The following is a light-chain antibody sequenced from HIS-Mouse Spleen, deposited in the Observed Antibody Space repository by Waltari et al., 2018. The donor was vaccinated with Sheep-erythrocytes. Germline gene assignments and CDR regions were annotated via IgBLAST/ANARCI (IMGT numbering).Light chain of an antibody. CDR1: QSISSY. CDR3: QQANSFPLS. J-gene: IGKJ4*01. Sequence: DIQMTQSPSSLSASVGDRVTITCRASQSISSYLNWYQQKPGKAPKLLIYAASSLQSGVPSRFSGSGSGTDVTLTISSLQPEDFATYYCQQANSFPLSFGGGTKVEIK. CDR2: AAS. V-gene: IGKV1-39*01.